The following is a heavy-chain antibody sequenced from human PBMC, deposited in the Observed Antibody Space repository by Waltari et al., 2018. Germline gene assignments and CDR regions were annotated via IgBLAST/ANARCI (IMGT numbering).Heavy chain of an antibody. J-gene: IGHJ5*02. Sequence: QLQLQESGPGLVKPSETLSLTCTVSGGSISSSSSYWGWIRQPPGKGPEWIGSIYYSGSTYYNPSLKSRVTISVDTSKNQFSLKLSSVTAADTAVYYCARDSVVVAATRGSKNWFDPWGQGTLVTLSS. CDR2: IYYSGST. D-gene: IGHD2-15*01. V-gene: IGHV4-39*07. CDR3: ARDSVVVAATRGSKNWFDP. CDR1: GGSISSSSSY.